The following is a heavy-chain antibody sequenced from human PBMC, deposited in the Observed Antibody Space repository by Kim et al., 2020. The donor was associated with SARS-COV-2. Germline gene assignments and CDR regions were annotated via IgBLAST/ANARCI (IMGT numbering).Heavy chain of an antibody. CDR2: INSDGSST. J-gene: IGHJ3*02. CDR1: GFTFSNHW. CDR3: VRGWAFNN. Sequence: GGSLRPSCAASGFTFSNHWMHWVRQAPGKGLVWVSRINSDGSSTSYGDSVKGRFAISRDNARNTLYLQMNSLGAEDTAVYYCVRGWAFNNWGQGTMVTVS. V-gene: IGHV3-74*01.